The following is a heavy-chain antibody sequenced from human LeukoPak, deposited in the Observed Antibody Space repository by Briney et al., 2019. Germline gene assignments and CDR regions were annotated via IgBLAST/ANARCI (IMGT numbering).Heavy chain of an antibody. D-gene: IGHD5-18*01. CDR2: ISTNSAFI. V-gene: IGHV3-21*01. CDR1: GFTFINYS. J-gene: IGHJ4*02. CDR3: AALDTAMVTSGGY. Sequence: GGSLRLSCTASGFTFINYSMNWVRQAPGKGLEWVSSISTNSAFIYYADSVRGRFTISRDNAKNSLYLQMNSLRAEDTAVYYCAALDTAMVTSGGYWGQGTLVTVSS.